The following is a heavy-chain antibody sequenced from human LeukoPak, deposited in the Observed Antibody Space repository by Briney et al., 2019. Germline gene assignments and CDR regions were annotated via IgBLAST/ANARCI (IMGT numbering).Heavy chain of an antibody. J-gene: IGHJ4*02. CDR1: VYTFTNFY. CDR2: IYPSGGGS. CDR3: ARAYSGYSIDF. D-gene: IGHD3-22*01. Sequence: ASVKVSSKASVYTFTNFYLHWVRPAPGHGLVWMGIIYPSGGGSSYAQKFQGIVTMTRDTSTSTVYIELSCLTSQDTAVYYCARAYSGYSIDFWGQGTLVTVSS. V-gene: IGHV1-46*01.